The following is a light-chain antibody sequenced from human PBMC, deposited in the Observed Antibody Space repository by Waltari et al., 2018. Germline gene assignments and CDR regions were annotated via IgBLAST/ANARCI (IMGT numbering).Light chain of an antibody. J-gene: IGLJ1*01. CDR2: EVS. Sequence: QSALTQPASVPGSPGPSITISCTGTYRDVGAYSFFSWYRQQPGKAPHLIIYEVSERPPGISDRFSGSKSDNTASLTISGLQADDEAVYYCSSYTTSNAPGVFGTGTKVTVL. V-gene: IGLV2-14*01. CDR1: YRDVGAYSF. CDR3: SSYTTSNAPGV.